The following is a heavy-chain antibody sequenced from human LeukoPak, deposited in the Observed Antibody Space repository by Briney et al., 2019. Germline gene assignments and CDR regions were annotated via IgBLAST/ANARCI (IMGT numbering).Heavy chain of an antibody. CDR3: ARWGNDYSQFDS. V-gene: IGHV4-59*01. J-gene: IGHJ4*02. CDR1: GGSISSYY. CDR2: IYYSGST. Sequence: SETLSLTCTVSGGSISSYYWSWIRQPPGKGLEWIGYIYYSGSTNYNPSLKSRVTISVDASKNQFSLKLSSVTAADTAVYFCARWGNDYSQFDSWGQGTLVTVS. D-gene: IGHD4-11*01.